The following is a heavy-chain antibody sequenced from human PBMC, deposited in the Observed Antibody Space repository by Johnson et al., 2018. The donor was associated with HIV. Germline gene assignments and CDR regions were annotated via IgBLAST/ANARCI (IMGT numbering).Heavy chain of an antibody. Sequence: VQLVESGGGVVQPGVSLRLSCAASGFTFSSYGMHWVRQAPGKGLEWVAFIRYDGSNKYYEDSVKGRFIISRDDSKNTLYLQMNSLRTEDTAVYYCSRVTGGYYSSSFGNAFDIWGQGTMVTVSS. CDR1: GFTFSSYG. CDR2: IRYDGSNK. D-gene: IGHD6-6*01. CDR3: SRVTGGYYSSSFGNAFDI. V-gene: IGHV3-30*02. J-gene: IGHJ3*02.